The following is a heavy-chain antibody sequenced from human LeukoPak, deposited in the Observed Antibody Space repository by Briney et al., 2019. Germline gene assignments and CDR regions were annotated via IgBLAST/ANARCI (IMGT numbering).Heavy chain of an antibody. CDR3: AKQMVERPQYYYMDV. CDR2: IQDDESNK. V-gene: IGHV3-30*02. CDR1: LFIFSSFG. J-gene: IGHJ6*03. D-gene: IGHD2-15*01. Sequence: GGALRLSCAPSLFIFSSFGMHWVRQAPGKGLEWVAFIQDDESNKFYADSVKGRFTISRDNSKNTLFLQMNSLRPEDTALYYCAKQMVERPQYYYMDVWGKGTTVTVSS.